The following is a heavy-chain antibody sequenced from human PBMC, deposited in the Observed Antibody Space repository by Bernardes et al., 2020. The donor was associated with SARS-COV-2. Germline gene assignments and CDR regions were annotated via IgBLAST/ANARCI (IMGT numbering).Heavy chain of an antibody. J-gene: IGHJ4*02. CDR3: ARHVGRVLSGYDSLVDY. CDR1: GYSFTSYW. CDR2: IYPGDSDT. Sequence: GESLKISCKGSGYSFTSYWIGWVRQMPGKGLEWMGIIYPGDSDTRYSPSFQGQVTISADKSISTAYLQWSSLKASDTAMYYCARHVGRVLSGYDSLVDYWGQGTLVTVSS. D-gene: IGHD5-12*01. V-gene: IGHV5-51*01.